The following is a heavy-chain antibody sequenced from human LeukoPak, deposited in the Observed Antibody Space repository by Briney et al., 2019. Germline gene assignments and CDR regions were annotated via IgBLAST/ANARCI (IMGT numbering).Heavy chain of an antibody. V-gene: IGHV4-59*01. J-gene: IGHJ4*02. CDR1: GGSISIYY. D-gene: IGHD5-12*01. CDR2: IYHSGST. CDR3: ARDGYSGSDAL. Sequence: PSETLSLTCTVSGGSISIYYWSWIRQPPGKGLEWIGYIYHSGSTNYNPSLKSRVTISVDTSQNQFYLKLSSVTAADTAVYYCARDGYSGSDALWGQGTLVTVSS.